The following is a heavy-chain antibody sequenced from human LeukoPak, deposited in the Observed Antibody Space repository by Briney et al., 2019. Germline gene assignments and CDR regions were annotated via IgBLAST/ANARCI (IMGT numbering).Heavy chain of an antibody. CDR2: IKQDGSEK. CDR3: AYDFWSGYYTGGNY. Sequence: PGGSLRLSCAASGFTVSSNYMSWVRQAPGKGLEWVANIKQDGSEKYYVDSVKGRFTISRDNAKNSLYLQMNSLRAEDTAVYYCAYDFWSGYYTGGNYWGQGTLVTVSS. V-gene: IGHV3-7*01. CDR1: GFTVSSNY. J-gene: IGHJ4*02. D-gene: IGHD3-3*01.